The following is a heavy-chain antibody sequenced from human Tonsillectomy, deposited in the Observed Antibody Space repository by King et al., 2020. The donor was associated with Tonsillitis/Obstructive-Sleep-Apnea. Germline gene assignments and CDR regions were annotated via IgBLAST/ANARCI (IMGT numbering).Heavy chain of an antibody. V-gene: IGHV1-18*01. CDR3: AREEAARPYYYYYMDV. D-gene: IGHD6-6*01. J-gene: IGHJ6*03. CDR2: ISPYTGNT. CDR1: GYTFTSYD. Sequence: VQLVESGAEVKKPGASVKVSCKASGYTFTSYDISWVRQAPGQGLEWMGWISPYTGNTHYAQNFQGRVTMTTDTSTSTAYMELRSLRSDDTAVYYCAREEAARPYYYYYMDVWGKGTTVTVSS.